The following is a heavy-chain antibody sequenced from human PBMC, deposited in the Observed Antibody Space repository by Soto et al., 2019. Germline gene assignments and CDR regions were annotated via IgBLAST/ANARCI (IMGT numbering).Heavy chain of an antibody. Sequence: ASVKVSCKASGYTFTGYYMHWVRQAPGQGLEWMGWINPNSGGTSYAQKFQGRVTMTRDTSISTAYTELSRLRSDDTAVYYCARDPGSGWHSPSDYWGQGTLVTV. V-gene: IGHV1-2*02. CDR2: INPNSGGT. CDR1: GYTFTGYY. CDR3: ARDPGSGWHSPSDY. D-gene: IGHD6-19*01. J-gene: IGHJ4*02.